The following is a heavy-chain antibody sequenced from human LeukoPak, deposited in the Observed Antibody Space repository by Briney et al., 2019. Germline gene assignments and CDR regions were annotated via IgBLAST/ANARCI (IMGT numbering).Heavy chain of an antibody. CDR3: ARDGGSGWYDYMDV. CDR1: GYTFTSYG. CDR2: ISAYNGDT. V-gene: IGHV1-18*01. J-gene: IGHJ6*03. D-gene: IGHD6-19*01. Sequence: GASVKVSCKASGYTFTSYGISWVRQAPGQGLEWMGWISAYNGDTNYAQKLQGRVAMTTDTSTSTAYMELRSLRSDDTAVYYCARDGGSGWYDYMDVWGKGTTVTVSS.